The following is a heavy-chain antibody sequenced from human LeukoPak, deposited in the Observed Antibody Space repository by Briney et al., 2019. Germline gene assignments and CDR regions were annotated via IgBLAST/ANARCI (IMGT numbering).Heavy chain of an antibody. CDR1: GYSFTSYW. CDR3: ARQGCSSTSCYSQLFMDV. V-gene: IGHV5-51*01. D-gene: IGHD2-2*01. Sequence: GASLKISCKGSGYSFTSYWIGWVRQLPGKGLEWMGIIYPGDSDTRYSPSFQGQVTISADKSISTAYLQWSSLKASDTAMYYCARQGCSSTSCYSQLFMDVWGKGTTVTVSS. CDR2: IYPGDSDT. J-gene: IGHJ6*03.